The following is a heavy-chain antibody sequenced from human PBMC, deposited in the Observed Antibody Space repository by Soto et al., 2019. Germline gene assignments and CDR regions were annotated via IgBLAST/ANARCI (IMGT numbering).Heavy chain of an antibody. CDR3: VREGPIEGTGGFDY. Sequence: GGSLSLSCEASGFTFSNYWMNWVRQAPVKGLELVANIKQDGSEKFYVDSVKGRFTISRDNAKNSVYVQMNSLRGEDTAGYYCVREGPIEGTGGFDYWGQGTAVTGSA. CDR1: GFTFSNYW. D-gene: IGHD2-8*02. J-gene: IGHJ4*02. CDR2: IKQDGSEK. V-gene: IGHV3-7*05.